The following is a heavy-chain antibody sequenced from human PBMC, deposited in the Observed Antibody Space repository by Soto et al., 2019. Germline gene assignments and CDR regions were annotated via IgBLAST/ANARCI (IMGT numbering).Heavy chain of an antibody. D-gene: IGHD5-12*01. CDR3: ARGVSNVARDLFDP. CDR2: IYYSGST. J-gene: IGHJ5*02. CDR1: GGSISSGGYY. V-gene: IGHV4-31*03. Sequence: QVQLQESGPGLVKPSQTLSLTCTVSGGSISSGGYYWSWIRQHPGKGLEWIGYIYYSGSTYYNPSLKSRVTISVDTSKNQFPLKLSSVTAADTAVYYCARGVSNVARDLFDPWGQGTLVTVSS.